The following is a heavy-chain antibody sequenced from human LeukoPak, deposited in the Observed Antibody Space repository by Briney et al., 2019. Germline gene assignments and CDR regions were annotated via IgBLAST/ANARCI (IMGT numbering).Heavy chain of an antibody. V-gene: IGHV3-30*03. J-gene: IGHJ4*02. CDR3: AREGDSSGPSVGLDY. CDR2: ISYDGSNN. CDR1: GFTFRSYG. Sequence: GRSLRLSCAASGFTFRSYGMHWVRQAPGKGLEWVAFISYDGSNNYYADSVKGRFTVSRDDSKNTLDLQMNSLRDEDTAVYYCAREGDSSGPSVGLDYWGQGTLVTVSS. D-gene: IGHD3-22*01.